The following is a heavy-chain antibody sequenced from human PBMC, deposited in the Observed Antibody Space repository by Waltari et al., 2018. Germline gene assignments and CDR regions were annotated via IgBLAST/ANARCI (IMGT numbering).Heavy chain of an antibody. V-gene: IGHV3-21*02. D-gene: IGHD3-3*02. CDR1: GFSFSIYP. CDR2: IRVNSEYI. CDR3: ASLASI. Sequence: EVQLVASGGGLVKPGGSLRLSCAASGFSFSIYPMSWVRQAPGKGLDWVAFIRVNSEYIFYADSVRGRFTISRDNAKNSLYLQMNSLTAEDTAVYYCASLASIWGQGTLVTVSS. J-gene: IGHJ4*02.